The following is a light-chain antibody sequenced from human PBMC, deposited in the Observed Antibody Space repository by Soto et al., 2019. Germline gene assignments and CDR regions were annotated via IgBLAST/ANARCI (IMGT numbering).Light chain of an antibody. V-gene: IGLV2-14*03. CDR2: DVS. J-gene: IGLJ1*01. Sequence: SLLTQPAYVSGSPGPSITISCPGPSSDVGAYTYVSWYQQHPGKAPKPMIYDVSNRPSAVSNRFSGSKSGNTASLTISGLQAEDEADYYCSSYTSSSLHVFGTGTKVTVL. CDR1: SSDVGAYTY. CDR3: SSYTSSSLHV.